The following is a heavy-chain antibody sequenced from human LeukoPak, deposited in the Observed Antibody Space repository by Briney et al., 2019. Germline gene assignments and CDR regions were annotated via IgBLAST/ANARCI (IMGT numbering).Heavy chain of an antibody. CDR2: INHSGST. V-gene: IGHV4-34*01. CDR1: GGSFSGYY. D-gene: IGHD6-25*01. J-gene: IGHJ4*02. Sequence: SETLSLTCAVYGGSFSGYYWSWIRQSPGKGLEWIGEINHSGSTNYNPSLKSRVTISVDTSKNQFSLKLSSVTAADTAVYYCASRDAATGDYWGQGTLVTVSS. CDR3: ASRDAATGDY.